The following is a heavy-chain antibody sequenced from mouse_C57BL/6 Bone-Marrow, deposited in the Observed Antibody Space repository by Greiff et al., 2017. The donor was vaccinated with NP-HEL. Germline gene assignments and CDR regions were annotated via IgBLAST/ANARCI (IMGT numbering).Heavy chain of an antibody. J-gene: IGHJ4*01. Sequence: QVQLKQSGAELVRPGASVKLSCKASGYTFTDYYINWVKQRPGQGLEWIARIYPGSGNTYYNEKFKGKATLTAEKSSSTAYMQLSSLTSEDSAVYFCARWGDYYRDYWGQGTSVTVSS. CDR1: GYTFTDYY. CDR2: IYPGSGNT. V-gene: IGHV1-76*01. D-gene: IGHD1-1*01. CDR3: ARWGDYYRDY.